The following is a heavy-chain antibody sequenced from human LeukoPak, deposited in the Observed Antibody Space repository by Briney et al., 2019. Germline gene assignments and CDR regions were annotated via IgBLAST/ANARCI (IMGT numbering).Heavy chain of an antibody. CDR1: GGSISSYY. V-gene: IGHV4-59*01. CDR2: IYYSGST. D-gene: IGHD6-19*01. CDR3: ARDNVSGWYEAGAFDS. Sequence: WETLSLTCTVSGGSISSYYWSWIRQPPGKGLEWIWYIYYSGSTNYNPSLKSRVTISVDTSKNQFSLKLSSVTAADTAVYYCARDNVSGWYEAGAFDSWGQGTMVTVSS. J-gene: IGHJ3*02.